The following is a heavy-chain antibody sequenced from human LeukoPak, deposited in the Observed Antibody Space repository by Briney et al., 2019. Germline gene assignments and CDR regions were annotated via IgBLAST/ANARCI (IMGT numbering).Heavy chain of an antibody. CDR2: IYHSGST. CDR3: ARLPTITFFDY. Sequence: PSETLSLTCTVSGYSISSGYYWGWIRPPPGRGLEWIGIIYHSGSTNYNPSLKSRVTISVDTSKNQFSLKLSSVTAADTAVYYCARLPTITFFDYWGQGTLVTVSS. D-gene: IGHD5-12*01. CDR1: GYSISSGYY. J-gene: IGHJ4*02. V-gene: IGHV4-38-2*02.